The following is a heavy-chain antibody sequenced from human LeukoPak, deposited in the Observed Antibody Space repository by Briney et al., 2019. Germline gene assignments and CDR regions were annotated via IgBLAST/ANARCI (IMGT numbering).Heavy chain of an antibody. J-gene: IGHJ6*02. Sequence: KSGGSPRLSCAASGFTFSSYAMSWVRQAPGMGLEWVSSISTSSSHIYYADSVEGRFTISRDNAKSSLYLQMNSLRAEDTAVYYCVRSYYGMDVWGQGTTVSVSS. CDR2: ISTSSSHI. CDR1: GFTFSSYA. CDR3: VRSYYGMDV. V-gene: IGHV3-21*01.